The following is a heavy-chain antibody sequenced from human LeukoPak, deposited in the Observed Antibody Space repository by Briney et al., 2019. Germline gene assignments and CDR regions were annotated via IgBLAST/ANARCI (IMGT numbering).Heavy chain of an antibody. CDR3: ARGDFYDSSPDY. D-gene: IGHD3-22*01. Sequence: PSETLSLTCTVSGGSISSYYWSWIRQPPGKGLEWIGHIYYSGSTNYNPSLKSRVTMSVDTSKNQFSLKLSSVTAADAAVYYCARGDFYDSSPDYWGQGTLVTVSS. J-gene: IGHJ4*02. V-gene: IGHV4-59*08. CDR2: IYYSGST. CDR1: GGSISSYY.